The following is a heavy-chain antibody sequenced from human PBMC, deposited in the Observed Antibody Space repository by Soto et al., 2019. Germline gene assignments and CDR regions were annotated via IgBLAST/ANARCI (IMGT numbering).Heavy chain of an antibody. CDR1: GFTFSSYA. V-gene: IGHV3-30-3*01. CDR3: ARSPITMVRRYGMDV. D-gene: IGHD3-10*01. CDR2: ISYDGSNK. J-gene: IGHJ6*02. Sequence: GGSLRLSCAASGFTFSSYAMHWVRQAPGKGLEWVAVISYDGSNKYYADSVKGRFTISRDNSKNTLYLQMNSLRAEDTAVYYCARSPITMVRRYGMDVWGQGTTVTVSS.